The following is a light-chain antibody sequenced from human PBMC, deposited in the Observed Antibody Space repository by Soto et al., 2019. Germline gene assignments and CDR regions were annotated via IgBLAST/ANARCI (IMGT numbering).Light chain of an antibody. Sequence: ELVLTQSPGTXSXXPXXXXXXXXSASQSVGSSYLAWYQQKPGQAPRVLIYGTSSRATGIPDRFSGSGSGTDFTLTISRLEPEDFAVYYCQQYTTSSWTFGRGTKVDIK. V-gene: IGKV3-20*01. J-gene: IGKJ1*01. CDR1: QSVGSSY. CDR3: QQYTTSSWT. CDR2: GTS.